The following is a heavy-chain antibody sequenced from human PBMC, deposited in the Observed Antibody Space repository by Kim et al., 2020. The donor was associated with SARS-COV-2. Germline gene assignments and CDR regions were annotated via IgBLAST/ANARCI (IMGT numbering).Heavy chain of an antibody. CDR3: ARDGPAVAGTLYYFDY. CDR1: GGSVSSGSYY. D-gene: IGHD6-19*01. Sequence: SETLSLTCTVSGGSVSSGSYYWSWIRQPPGKGLEWIGYIYYSGSTNYNPSLKSRVTISVDTSTNQFSLKLSSVTAADTAVYYCARDGPAVAGTLYYFDYWGQGTLVTVSS. V-gene: IGHV4-61*01. J-gene: IGHJ4*02. CDR2: IYYSGST.